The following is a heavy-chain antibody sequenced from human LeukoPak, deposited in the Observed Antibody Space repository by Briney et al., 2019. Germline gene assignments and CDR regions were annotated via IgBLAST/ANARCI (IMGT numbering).Heavy chain of an antibody. Sequence: SETLSLTCTVSGGSISSGGYYWSWIRQPAGKGLEWIGRIYTSGGTNYNPSLKSRVTMSVDTSKNQFSLKLSSVTAADTAVYYCARDLLGRRYSSGYLSRQAFDIWGQGTMVTVSS. CDR3: ARDLLGRRYSSGYLSRQAFDI. V-gene: IGHV4-61*02. D-gene: IGHD3-22*01. J-gene: IGHJ3*02. CDR2: IYTSGGT. CDR1: GGSISSGGYY.